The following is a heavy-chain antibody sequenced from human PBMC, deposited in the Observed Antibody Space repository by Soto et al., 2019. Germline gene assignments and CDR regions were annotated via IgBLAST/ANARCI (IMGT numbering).Heavy chain of an antibody. Sequence: QVQLVQSGAEMKKPGASVRVSCKTSGDTFGTSGFHWVRQAPGQGLEWMGWISAYNGNTYYIQKLQGRVTMTTHTATSTAYMELRSLKSDDTAVYFCARDYLLVVPSALDIWGQGTMVTVSS. CDR2: ISAYNGNT. D-gene: IGHD2-2*01. CDR3: ARDYLLVVPSALDI. J-gene: IGHJ3*02. CDR1: GDTFGTSG. V-gene: IGHV1-18*01.